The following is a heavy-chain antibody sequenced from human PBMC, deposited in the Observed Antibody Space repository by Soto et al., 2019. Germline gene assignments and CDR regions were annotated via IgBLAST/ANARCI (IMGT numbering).Heavy chain of an antibody. CDR3: AKVRTSDPHYYFDL. Sequence: EEQLLASGGGSAQPGGSLRVSCAASGFIFSTYDMAWVRQAPGKGLESVSGIKYTGETAYYADSVKGRFTISRDNSRNTLSVEMHNLKVEDTAVYWWAKVRTSDPHYYFDLWCRGTLVTVSS. CDR2: IKYTGETA. CDR1: GFIFSTYD. J-gene: IGHJ2*01. V-gene: IGHV3-23*01. D-gene: IGHD3-10*01.